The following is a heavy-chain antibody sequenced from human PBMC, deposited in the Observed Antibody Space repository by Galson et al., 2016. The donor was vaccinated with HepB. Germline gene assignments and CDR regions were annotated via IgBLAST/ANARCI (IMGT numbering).Heavy chain of an antibody. D-gene: IGHD6-13*01. V-gene: IGHV4-34*01. CDR1: GRSFSGYY. CDR3: ARGTYITAAGLHYYFGMDV. CDR2: INHSGSS. J-gene: IGHJ6*02. Sequence: SETLSLTCADYGRSFSGYYWSWIRQSPGKGLEWIGEINHSGSSDYNPSLKSRVTISVDTSKNQFSLKLSSVIAADTAVYYCARGTYITAAGLHYYFGMDVWGPGTTVTVSS.